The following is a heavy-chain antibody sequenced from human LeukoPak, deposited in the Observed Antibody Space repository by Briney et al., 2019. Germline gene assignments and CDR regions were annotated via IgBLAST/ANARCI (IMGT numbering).Heavy chain of an antibody. Sequence: SETLSLTCAVYGGSFSGYYWSWIRQPPEKGLEWIGEVNHSGSTNYNPSLKSRVTISVDTSKNQFSLKLSSVTAADTAVYYCARTGIKYCSGGSCFPHYYFDYWGQGTLVTVSS. D-gene: IGHD2-15*01. J-gene: IGHJ4*02. CDR3: ARTGIKYCSGGSCFPHYYFDY. CDR2: VNHSGST. V-gene: IGHV4-34*01. CDR1: GGSFSGYY.